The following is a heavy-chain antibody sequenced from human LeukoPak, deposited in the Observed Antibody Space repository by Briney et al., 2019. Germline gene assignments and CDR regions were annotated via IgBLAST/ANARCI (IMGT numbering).Heavy chain of an antibody. CDR1: GYTFSGYY. J-gene: IGHJ3*02. D-gene: IGHD2-2*03. CDR2: INPNNGGT. V-gene: IGHV1-2*02. Sequence: ASVKVSCKASGYTFSGYYMHWVLQAAGQGLEWMGWINPNNGGTNYAQKFQGRVTMTRDTSISSAYMELSRLRSDDTAVYYCARGVDIVVVPTVCVFDIWGQGTLVTV. CDR3: ARGVDIVVVPTVCVFDI.